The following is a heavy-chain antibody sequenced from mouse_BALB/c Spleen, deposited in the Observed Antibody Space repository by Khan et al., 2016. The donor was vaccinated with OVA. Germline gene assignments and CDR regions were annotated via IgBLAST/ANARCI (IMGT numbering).Heavy chain of an antibody. J-gene: IGHJ2*01. V-gene: IGHV1-7*01. CDR1: GYTFTTYW. CDR3: TGDRVDY. Sequence: QVQLQESGAELAKPGASVKMSCKASGYTFTTYWMHWVKQRPGQGLEWIGYINPTSGYTDYNEKFKDKATLSADKSSSTAYMQLSSLTSEDSAVYCCTGDRVDYWGQGTTHTVSS. CDR2: INPTSGYT.